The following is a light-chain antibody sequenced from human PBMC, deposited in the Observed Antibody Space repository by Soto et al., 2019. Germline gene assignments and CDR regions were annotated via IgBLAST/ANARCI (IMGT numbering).Light chain of an antibody. J-gene: IGKJ4*01. V-gene: IGKV2-28*01. CDR1: QSLLHSNGYNY. CDR2: LGS. CDR3: MRALQTPLT. Sequence: DIVMTQSPLSLPVTPGEPASISCRSSQSLLHSNGYNYLDWYMQKPGQSPQLLIYLGSNRASGVTDRFSGSGSGTDFTLKISRVEAEDVGVYHCMRALQTPLTFGGGTKVEIQ.